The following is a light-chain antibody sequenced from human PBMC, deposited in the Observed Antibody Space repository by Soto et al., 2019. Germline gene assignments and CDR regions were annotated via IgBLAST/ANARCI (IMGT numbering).Light chain of an antibody. V-gene: IGLV2-14*01. CDR3: CSYTSSADLV. CDR1: SSDIGGYNY. Sequence: QSALTQPASVSGAPGQSITISCSGSSSDIGGYNYVSWYQHHPGKVPKVIIYEVSNRPSGVSDRFTGSKSGNTASLTISRLQAEDEADYYCCSYTSSADLVFGGGTKVTVL. J-gene: IGLJ3*02. CDR2: EVS.